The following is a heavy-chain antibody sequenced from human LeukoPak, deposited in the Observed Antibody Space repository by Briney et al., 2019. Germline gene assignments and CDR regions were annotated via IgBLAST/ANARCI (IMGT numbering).Heavy chain of an antibody. D-gene: IGHD3-10*01. V-gene: IGHV5-51*01. CDR3: ARHLNYYGSGSSSRNDY. J-gene: IGHJ4*02. Sequence: GESLKISCKGSGYSFTSYWIGWVRQMPGKGLEWMGIIYPGDSDTRYSPSFQGQVTISADESISTAYLQWSSLKASDTAMYYCARHLNYYGSGSSSRNDYWGQGTLVTVSS. CDR2: IYPGDSDT. CDR1: GYSFTSYW.